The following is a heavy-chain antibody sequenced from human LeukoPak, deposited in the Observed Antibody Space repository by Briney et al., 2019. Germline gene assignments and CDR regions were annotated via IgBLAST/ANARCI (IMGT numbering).Heavy chain of an antibody. CDR2: ITTDGSST. CDR3: ARGKGMYCGGDCSALDY. Sequence: PGGSLRLSCEASGFTFSTYAMHWVRQAPGKGLEYVSAITTDGSSTYYASSVKGRFTISRDNSQNTLYLQMGSLRAEDMAVYYCARGKGMYCGGDCSALDYWAQGTLVTVSS. V-gene: IGHV3-64*01. D-gene: IGHD2-21*02. CDR1: GFTFSTYA. J-gene: IGHJ4*02.